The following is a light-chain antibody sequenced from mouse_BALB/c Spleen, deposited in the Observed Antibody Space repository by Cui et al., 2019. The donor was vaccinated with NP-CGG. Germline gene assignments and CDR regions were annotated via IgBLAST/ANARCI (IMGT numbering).Light chain of an antibody. CDR2: GTN. CDR1: TGAVTTSNY. Sequence: QAVVTQESALTTSPGETVTLTCRASTGAVTTSNYANWVQEKPNLLFTVLIGGTNNRAPGVPARFSGSLIGDKAALTITGAQTEDEAIYFCALWYSNHWVFGGGTKLTVL. V-gene: IGLV1*01. CDR3: ALWYSNHWV. J-gene: IGLJ1*01.